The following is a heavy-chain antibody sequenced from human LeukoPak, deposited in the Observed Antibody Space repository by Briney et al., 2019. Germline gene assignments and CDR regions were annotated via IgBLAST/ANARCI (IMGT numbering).Heavy chain of an antibody. CDR2: IYSDGST. CDR1: GFTVSSHY. Sequence: GGSLRLSCAASGFTVSSHYMSWVRQAPGKGLEWVSVIYSDGSTYYADSVKGRFTISRDTSKNTLYLQMNSLRAEDTAVYYYAKTVGATTNYYYYYMDVWGKGTTVTVSS. D-gene: IGHD1-26*01. V-gene: IGHV3-53*05. J-gene: IGHJ6*03. CDR3: AKTVGATTNYYYYYMDV.